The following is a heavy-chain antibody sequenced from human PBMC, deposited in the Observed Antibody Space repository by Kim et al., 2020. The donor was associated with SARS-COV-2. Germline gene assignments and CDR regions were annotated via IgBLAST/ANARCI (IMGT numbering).Heavy chain of an antibody. CDR1: GFTFSSFW. D-gene: IGHD3-10*01. J-gene: IGHJ4*02. Sequence: GGSLRLSCEASGFTFSSFWMSWVRQAPGKGLECVASIKEDGSEKNYVDSVKGRFTISRDNTKNSLYLQMNSLRAEDTAVYYCMKDFRGDWGQGILVTVSS. CDR3: MKDFRGD. V-gene: IGHV3-7*01. CDR2: IKEDGSEK.